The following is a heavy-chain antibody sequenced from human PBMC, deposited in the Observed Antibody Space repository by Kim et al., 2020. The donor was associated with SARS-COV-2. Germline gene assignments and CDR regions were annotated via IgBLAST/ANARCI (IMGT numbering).Heavy chain of an antibody. J-gene: IGHJ4*01. CDR1: GFTFSSYP. CDR2: ISGNGGST. CDR3: VKRTNYGDYNYYFDY. Sequence: GGSLRLSCAASGFTFSSYPMTWVRQAPGKGLDWVSGISGNGGSTYYADSVKGRFTISRDNSKKTLYLQLGSLRAEDTAVYYCVKRTNYGDYNYYFDYWG. D-gene: IGHD4-17*01. V-gene: IGHV3-23*01.